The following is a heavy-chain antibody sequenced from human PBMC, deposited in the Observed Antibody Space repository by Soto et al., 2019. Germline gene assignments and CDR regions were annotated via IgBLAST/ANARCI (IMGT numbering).Heavy chain of an antibody. V-gene: IGHV4-30-4*01. CDR2: IYYSGST. Sequence: SETLSLTCTFSGGSISSGDYYWSWIRQPPGKGLEWIGYIYYSGSTYYNPSLKSRVTISVDTSKNQFSLKLSSVTAADTAVYYCARDKIFGVVPPTSGGMDVWGQGTTVTVSS. CDR3: ARDKIFGVVPPTSGGMDV. D-gene: IGHD3-3*01. CDR1: GGSISSGDYY. J-gene: IGHJ6*02.